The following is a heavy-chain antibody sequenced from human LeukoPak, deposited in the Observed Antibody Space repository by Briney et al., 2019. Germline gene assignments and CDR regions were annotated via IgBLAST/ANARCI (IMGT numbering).Heavy chain of an antibody. J-gene: IGHJ3*01. D-gene: IGHD3-10*01. CDR1: GFTFSSYW. CDR3: ANLARGIGS. CDR2: INSYGSST. V-gene: IGHV3-74*01. Sequence: GGSLRLSCAASGFTFSSYWMHWVRQAPGKGLVWCSCINSYGSSTRYADPVKGRFTSSRDNANNPLDVQMNNRSGQETVVYYCANLARGIGSWGEGTMVTVSS.